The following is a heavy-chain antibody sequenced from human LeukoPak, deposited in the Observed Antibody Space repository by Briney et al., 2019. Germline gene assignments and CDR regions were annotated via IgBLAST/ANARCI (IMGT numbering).Heavy chain of an antibody. Sequence: GGSLRLSCAASGFTFSSYEMNCVRQAPGKGREWVSYISSSGSTIYYADSVKGRFTISRDNAKNSLYLQMNSLRAEDTGVYYCARDFRTHYYDSSVYYYGSHYFDSCGQGTLVTVSS. D-gene: IGHD3-22*01. CDR1: GFTFSSYE. J-gene: IGHJ4*02. V-gene: IGHV3-48*03. CDR3: ARDFRTHYYDSSVYYYGSHYFDS. CDR2: ISSSGSTI.